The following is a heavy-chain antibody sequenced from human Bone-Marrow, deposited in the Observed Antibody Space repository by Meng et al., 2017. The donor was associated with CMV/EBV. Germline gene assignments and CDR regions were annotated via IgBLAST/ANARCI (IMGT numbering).Heavy chain of an antibody. CDR1: GGSVSSFY. Sequence: QVQLQESGPGLVNPSATLSRTCTVSGGSVSSFYWSWIRQPPGKGLEWIAYIYYSGSTNYNPSLKSRVTISVDTSKNQFSLRLASVTAADTAVYYCARNAALGQQLFDAFDVWGQGTMVTVSS. V-gene: IGHV4-59*02. CDR3: ARNAALGQQLFDAFDV. CDR2: IYYSGST. D-gene: IGHD3-10*01. J-gene: IGHJ3*01.